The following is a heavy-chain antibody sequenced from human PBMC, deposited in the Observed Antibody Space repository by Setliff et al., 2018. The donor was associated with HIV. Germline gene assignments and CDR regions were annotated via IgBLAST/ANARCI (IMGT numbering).Heavy chain of an antibody. CDR1: GYTFTSYS. V-gene: IGHV1-46*01. CDR2: IDPSAGAT. J-gene: IGHJ5*02. CDR3: ARVFLGLDSRAYSNWFDP. Sequence: ASVTVSCKASGYTFTSYSMHWVRQAPGQGLEWMGIIDPSAGATSYAQKFQGRVTLTRDTSTSTVYMELSSLRSEDTAVYYCARVFLGLDSRAYSNWFDPWGQGTLVTVS. D-gene: IGHD3-22*01.